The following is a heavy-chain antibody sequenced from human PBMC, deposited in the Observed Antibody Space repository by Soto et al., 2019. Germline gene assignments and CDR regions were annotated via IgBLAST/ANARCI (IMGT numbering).Heavy chain of an antibody. CDR2: ISGSGGST. CDR1: GFTFSSYA. J-gene: IGHJ4*02. D-gene: IGHD3-10*01. V-gene: IGHV3-23*01. CDR3: AKVHMAGLYYFDY. Sequence: GGSLRLSCAASGFTFSSYAMSWVRQAPGKGLEWVSAISGSGGSTYYADSVKGRFTISRDNSKNTRYLQMNSLRAEDTAVYYCAKVHMAGLYYFDYWGQGTLVTVSS.